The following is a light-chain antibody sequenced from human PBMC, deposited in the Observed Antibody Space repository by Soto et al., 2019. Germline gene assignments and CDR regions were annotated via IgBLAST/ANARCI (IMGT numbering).Light chain of an antibody. CDR1: SSDVGGYKY. CDR2: EVS. V-gene: IGLV2-8*01. Sequence: QSVLTQPPSASGSPGQSVTISCTGASSDVGGYKYVSWYQQHPGKAPKLLIYEVSKQPSGVPDRFSGSKSGNTASLTVSGLQAEDEADYYCSSYAGSNNYVFGTGTKVTVL. CDR3: SSYAGSNNYV. J-gene: IGLJ1*01.